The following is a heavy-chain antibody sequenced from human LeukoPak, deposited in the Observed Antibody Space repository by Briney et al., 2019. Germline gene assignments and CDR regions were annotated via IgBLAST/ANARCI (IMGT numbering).Heavy chain of an antibody. D-gene: IGHD3-16*02. CDR1: GFTFSSYG. J-gene: IGHJ4*02. CDR2: ISGSGGST. Sequence: PGGSLRLSCAASGFTFSSYGMSWVRQAPGKGLEWVSAISGSGGSTYYADSVKGRFTISRDNSKNTLYLQMNSLRAEDTAVYYCAKENGGYDYVWGSYPDYWGQGTLVTVSS. V-gene: IGHV3-23*01. CDR3: AKENGGYDYVWGSYPDY.